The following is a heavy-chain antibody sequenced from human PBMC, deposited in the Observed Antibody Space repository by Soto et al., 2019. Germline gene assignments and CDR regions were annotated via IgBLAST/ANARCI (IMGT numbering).Heavy chain of an antibody. V-gene: IGHV3-23*04. Sequence: VQLVQSGAEVKKPGSSVKVSCKASGGTFSTYAMSWVRQAPGKGLEWVSAISGSGNSTYYADSVKGRLTISRDNSKNTLHLQMNSLRAEDTAVYYCAKDGGIAGAVEYFQHWGQGTLVTVSS. CDR3: AKDGGIAGAVEYFQH. J-gene: IGHJ1*01. D-gene: IGHD6-13*01. CDR2: ISGSGNST. CDR1: GGTFSTYA.